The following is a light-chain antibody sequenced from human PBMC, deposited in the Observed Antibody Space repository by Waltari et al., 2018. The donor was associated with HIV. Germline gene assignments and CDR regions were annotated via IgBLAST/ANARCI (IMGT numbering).Light chain of an antibody. CDR1: QTVTRW. CDR3: QQYNSHPIT. J-gene: IGKJ5*01. Sequence: DVQMTQSPSSLSASVGDSVTITCRASQTVTRWLAWYQQKPGKAPRSLIYAASSLQSGVPPRFSGSGGGTNFTLTISSLQPEDFATYYCQQYNSHPITFGQGTRLDLK. V-gene: IGKV1D-16*01. CDR2: AAS.